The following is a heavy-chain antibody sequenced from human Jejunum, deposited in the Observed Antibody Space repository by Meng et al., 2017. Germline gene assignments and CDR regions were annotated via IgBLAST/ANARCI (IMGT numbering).Heavy chain of an antibody. CDR2: INAYNGNT. CDR1: GYTFNTYG. CDR3: ARVASFVSDY. D-gene: IGHD3-3*01. V-gene: IGHV1-18*01. Sequence: QVQLVQFGVGVTKPGASVKCSCKASGYTFNTYGISWVRQAPGQGLEWMGWINAYNGNTNYEEKLQGRVTMTTDTSTSTAYMELRNLRSDDTAVYYCARVASFVSDYWGQGTLVTVSS. J-gene: IGHJ4*02.